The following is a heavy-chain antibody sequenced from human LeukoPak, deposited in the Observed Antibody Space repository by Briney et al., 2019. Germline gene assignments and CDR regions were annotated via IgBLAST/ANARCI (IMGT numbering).Heavy chain of an antibody. CDR1: GGSISSSSYY. Sequence: SETLSLTRTVSGGSISSSSYYWGWIRQPPGKGLEWIGSIYYSGSTYHNPSLKSRVTISVDTSKNQFSLKLTSVTAADTAVYFCARLRYNWNDADYWGQGTQLTVSS. CDR2: IYYSGST. CDR3: ARLRYNWNDADY. J-gene: IGHJ4*02. V-gene: IGHV4-39*01. D-gene: IGHD1-20*01.